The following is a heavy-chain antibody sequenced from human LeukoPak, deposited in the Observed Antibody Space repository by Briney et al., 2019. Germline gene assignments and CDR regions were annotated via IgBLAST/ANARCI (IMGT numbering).Heavy chain of an antibody. J-gene: IGHJ5*02. D-gene: IGHD3-22*01. V-gene: IGHV4-61*02. Sequence: SETLSLTCTVSGDSISSGSYYWSWIRQPAGKGLEWIGRIYTSGSTNYNPSLKSRVTISVDTSKNQFSLKLSSVTAADTAVYYCARVPPYYDSSGYYYNAPWWFDPWGQGTLVTVSS. CDR3: ARVPPYYDSSGYYYNAPWWFDP. CDR2: IYTSGST. CDR1: GDSISSGSYY.